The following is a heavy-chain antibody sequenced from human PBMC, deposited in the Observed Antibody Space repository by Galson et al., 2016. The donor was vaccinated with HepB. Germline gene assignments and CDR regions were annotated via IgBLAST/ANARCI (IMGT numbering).Heavy chain of an antibody. J-gene: IGHJ4*02. CDR2: ISRSSSNI. CDR3: AREDCSGDSCYSGR. D-gene: IGHD2-15*01. CDR1: GFTFSSYN. Sequence: SLRLSCAASGFTFSSYNMNWVRQAPGKGLEWVSSISRSSSNIYYADSVKGRFTISRDNAKNSLYPQMNSLRAEDTAVYYCAREDCSGDSCYSGRWGQGTLVTVSS. V-gene: IGHV3-21*01.